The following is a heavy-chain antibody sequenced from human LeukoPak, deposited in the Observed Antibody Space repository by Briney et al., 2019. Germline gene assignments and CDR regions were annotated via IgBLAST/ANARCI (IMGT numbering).Heavy chain of an antibody. CDR2: MYYDGST. J-gene: IGHJ4*02. Sequence: SETLSLTCSVSAGSIFSTTFYWGWIRQPPGKGLEWIGSMYYDGSTYYNPSLKSRVSISVDTSNNQFSLKLTSVTAADTAVYFCARRSDSGSDDGEDYFDFWGQGTLVTVST. V-gene: IGHV4-39*01. CDR1: AGSIFSTTFY. D-gene: IGHD1-26*01. CDR3: ARRSDSGSDDGEDYFDF.